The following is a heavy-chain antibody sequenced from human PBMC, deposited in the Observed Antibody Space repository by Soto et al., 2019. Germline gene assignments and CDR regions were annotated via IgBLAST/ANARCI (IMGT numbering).Heavy chain of an antibody. CDR3: AVWGSGNVFGDA. D-gene: IGHD3-10*01. Sequence: EVQLVESGGGLVQPGGSLRLSCAASGFTFSDHYMDWVRQAPGKGREWVVRSKNKADSYTTEYAASVKGRFTISRDGSENSLYLQMNSLTTEDTAVYYCAVWGSGNVFGDAWGQGILVTVSS. V-gene: IGHV3-72*01. CDR2: SKNKADSYTT. CDR1: GFTFSDHY. J-gene: IGHJ1*01.